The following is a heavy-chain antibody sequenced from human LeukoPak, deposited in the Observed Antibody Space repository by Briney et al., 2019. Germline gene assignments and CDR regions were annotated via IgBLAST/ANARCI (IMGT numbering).Heavy chain of an antibody. CDR1: GGSINNYY. CDR3: ARGRYCSADICSGGDAFDI. J-gene: IGHJ3*02. D-gene: IGHD2-15*01. V-gene: IGHV4-4*07. CDR2: IYTRGST. Sequence: SETLTLTCTVSGGSINNYYWSWIRQPAGKGLEWIGRIYTRGSTDYNPSLKSRVTMSVDTSKNQFSLKLSSVTAADTAVYYCARGRYCSADICSGGDAFDIWGQGTMVSVSS.